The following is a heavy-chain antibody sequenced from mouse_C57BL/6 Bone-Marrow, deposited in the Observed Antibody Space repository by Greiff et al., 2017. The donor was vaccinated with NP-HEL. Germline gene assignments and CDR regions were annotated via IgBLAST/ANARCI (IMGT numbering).Heavy chain of an antibody. V-gene: IGHV1-63*01. D-gene: IGHD1-1*01. J-gene: IGHJ1*03. CDR2: IYPGGGYT. CDR1: GYTFTNYW. CDR3: SRFYNWYFDV. Sequence: VQLQQSGAELVRPGTSVKMSCKASGYTFTNYWIGWAQQRPGHGLECIGGIYPGGGYTNYNEKFKGKTTLTADKSSSTAYMQFSRLTSEDSAIYYVSRFYNWYFDVWGTGTTVTVSS.